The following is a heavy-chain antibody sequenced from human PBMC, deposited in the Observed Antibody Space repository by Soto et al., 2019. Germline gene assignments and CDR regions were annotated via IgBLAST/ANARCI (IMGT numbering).Heavy chain of an antibody. J-gene: IGHJ4*02. D-gene: IGHD6-19*01. V-gene: IGHV4-30-2*01. CDR1: GGSISSGGYS. CDR3: ARAGGLGAVAADS. Sequence: QLQLQESGSGLVKPSQTLSLTCAVSGGSISSGGYSWSWIRQPPGKGLEWIGYIYHSGSTYYNPSLKSRVTISVDRSKNQFSLKLSSVTAAATAVYYCARAGGLGAVAADSWGQGTLVTVSS. CDR2: IYHSGST.